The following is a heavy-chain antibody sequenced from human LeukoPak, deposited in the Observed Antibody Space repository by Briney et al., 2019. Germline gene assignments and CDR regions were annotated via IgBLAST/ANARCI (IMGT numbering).Heavy chain of an antibody. CDR2: IYPGDSDT. CDR1: GYSFTSYW. CDR3: ARQPVWTSRWLQFWRPLPHDAFDI. D-gene: IGHD5-24*01. J-gene: IGHJ3*02. V-gene: IGHV5-51*01. Sequence: GESLKISCKGSGYSFTSYWIGWVRQMPGKGLEWMGIIYPGDSDTRYSPSFQGQVTISADKSISTAYLQWSSLKASDTAMYYCARQPVWTSRWLQFWRPLPHDAFDIWGKGTMVTVSS.